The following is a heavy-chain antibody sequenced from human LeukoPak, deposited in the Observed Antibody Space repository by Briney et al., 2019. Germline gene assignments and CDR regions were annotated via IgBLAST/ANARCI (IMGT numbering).Heavy chain of an antibody. D-gene: IGHD3-9*01. CDR1: GFTFRGFA. V-gene: IGHV3-73*01. J-gene: IGHJ4*02. CDR3: TTYDILTEGDY. Sequence: GSLRLSCSALGFTFRGFAMPRGRQAFGKGAGLVGRIRSKANSYATAYAASVKGRFTISRDDSKNTAYLQMNSLKTEDTAVYYCTTYDILTEGDYWGQGTLVTVSS. CDR2: IRSKANSYAT.